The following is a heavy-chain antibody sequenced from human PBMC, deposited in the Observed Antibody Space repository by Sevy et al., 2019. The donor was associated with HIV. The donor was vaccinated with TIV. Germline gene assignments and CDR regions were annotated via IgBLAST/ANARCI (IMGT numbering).Heavy chain of an antibody. CDR1: GGSISSYY. V-gene: IGHV4-59*01. CDR2: IYYSGST. Sequence: SETLSLTCTVSGGSISSYYWSWIRQPPGKGLEWIGYIYYSGSTNYNPSLKSRVTISVDTSKNRFSLKLSSVTAADTAVYYCARASATVTTHHDFDYWGQGTLVTVSS. D-gene: IGHD4-17*01. CDR3: ARASATVTTHHDFDY. J-gene: IGHJ4*02.